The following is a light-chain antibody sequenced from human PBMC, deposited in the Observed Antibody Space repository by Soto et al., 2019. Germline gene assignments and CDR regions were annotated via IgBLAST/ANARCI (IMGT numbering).Light chain of an antibody. V-gene: IGKV3-15*01. Sequence: PGDRATLSCRAGQPLNNNVAWYQHKPGQAPRLPIYGTSTRATGISARFSGSASGTEFTLTISNLESDDFASYYCQQYHRYSTFGQGTKVDIK. CDR1: QPLNNN. CDR3: QQYHRYST. J-gene: IGKJ1*01. CDR2: GTS.